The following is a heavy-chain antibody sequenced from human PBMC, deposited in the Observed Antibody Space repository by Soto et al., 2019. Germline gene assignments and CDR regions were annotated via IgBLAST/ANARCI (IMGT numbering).Heavy chain of an antibody. Sequence: AGGSLRLSCAASGFTFSSYGMHWVRQAPGKGLEWVAVISYDGSNKYYADSVKGRFTISRDNSKNTLYLQMNSLRAEDTAVYYCARGRVVTWGQDYYYGMDVWGQGTTVTVS. CDR3: ARGRVVTWGQDYYYGMDV. D-gene: IGHD3-22*01. J-gene: IGHJ6*02. CDR2: ISYDGSNK. V-gene: IGHV3-30*03. CDR1: GFTFSSYG.